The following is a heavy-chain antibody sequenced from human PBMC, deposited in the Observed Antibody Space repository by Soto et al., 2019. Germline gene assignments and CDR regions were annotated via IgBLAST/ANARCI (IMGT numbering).Heavy chain of an antibody. Sequence: QVQLVQSGAEVKKPGSSVKVSCKASGGTFSSYAISWVRQAPGQGLEWMGGNIPIFGTANYAQKFQGRVTITADKSTSTAYMELSSLRSEDTAVYYCASAAVEYPSTIPNWFDPWGQGTLVTVSS. D-gene: IGHD5-12*01. CDR3: ASAAVEYPSTIPNWFDP. V-gene: IGHV1-69*06. CDR1: GGTFSSYA. J-gene: IGHJ5*02. CDR2: NIPIFGTA.